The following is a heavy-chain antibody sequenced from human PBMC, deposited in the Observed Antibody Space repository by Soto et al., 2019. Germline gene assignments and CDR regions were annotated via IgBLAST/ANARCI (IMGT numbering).Heavy chain of an antibody. V-gene: IGHV4-61*01. CDR1: GGSVSSGTYF. CDR3: ARAPNYYYYGLDV. J-gene: IGHJ6*02. CDR2: IYYSGST. D-gene: IGHD3-10*01. Sequence: PSETLSLTCTVSGGSVSSGTYFWSWIRQAPGKRLEWIAYIYYSGSTNYNPSLKSRVTISVDTSKSQVSLTLTSVTAADTAIYYCARAPNYYYYGLDVWGPGTTVTAP.